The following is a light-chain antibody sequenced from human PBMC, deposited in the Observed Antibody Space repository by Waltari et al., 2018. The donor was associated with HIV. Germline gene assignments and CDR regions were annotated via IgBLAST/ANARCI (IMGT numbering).Light chain of an antibody. J-gene: IGLJ1*01. CDR3: HSRDSRTDHLEV. CDR2: GKH. Sequence: SSELAQDPAVSVALGQTVRITCQGDRLSNFYATWYQQKPGQAPILVNYGKHNRPSAIPDRFSGSRSGNTASLTITGAQAEDEADYYCHSRDSRTDHLEVFGTGTKVTVL. CDR1: RLSNFY. V-gene: IGLV3-19*01.